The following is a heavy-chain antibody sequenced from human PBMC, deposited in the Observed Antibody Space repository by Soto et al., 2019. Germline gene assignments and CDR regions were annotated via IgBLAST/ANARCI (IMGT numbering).Heavy chain of an antibody. J-gene: IGHJ6*03. D-gene: IGHD4-4*01. Sequence: SETLSLTCAVYGGSFSGYYWSWIRQPPGKGLEWIGEINHSGSTNYNPSLKSRVTISVDTSANQFSLRLSSVTAADTAVYYCARGRRYSYYVPPSNYYYYYMDVWGKGTTVTVSS. V-gene: IGHV4-34*01. CDR1: GGSFSGYY. CDR2: INHSGST. CDR3: ARGRRYSYYVPPSNYYYYYMDV.